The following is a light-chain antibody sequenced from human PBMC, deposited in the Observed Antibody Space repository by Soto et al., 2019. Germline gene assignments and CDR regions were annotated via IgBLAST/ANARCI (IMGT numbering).Light chain of an antibody. Sequence: QSALTQPASVSGSPGQSITISCTGSSNVVGGYNYVSWYQQHPGQAPKLIIYEVSDRPSGVSPRFSGSKSGNTASLTISGLQVEDEADYFCTSYTSTIPYVFGSGTKGTAL. CDR3: TSYTSTIPYV. CDR1: SNVVGGYNY. CDR2: EVS. V-gene: IGLV2-14*01. J-gene: IGLJ1*01.